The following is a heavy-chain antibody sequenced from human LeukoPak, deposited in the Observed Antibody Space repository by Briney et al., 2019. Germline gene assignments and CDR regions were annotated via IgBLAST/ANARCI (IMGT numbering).Heavy chain of an antibody. D-gene: IGHD3-16*01. CDR1: GLSFSNYG. V-gene: IGHV3-33*01. CDR2: IWYDGSNK. CDR3: ARSNNGGWGYCDY. J-gene: IGHJ4*02. Sequence: PRRSLRLSCAASGLSFSNYGMHWVRQAPCKGLDWVAVIWYDGSNKYYADSVKGGFTISRDNSKNTLYVQMSSLRAEDTAVYYCARSNNGGWGYCDYWGQGSLVTVSS.